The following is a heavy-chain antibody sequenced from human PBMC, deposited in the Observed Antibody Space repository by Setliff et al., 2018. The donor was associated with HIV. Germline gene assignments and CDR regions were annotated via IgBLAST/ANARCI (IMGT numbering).Heavy chain of an antibody. Sequence: ASVKVSCKASGYTFTGHYIHWVRQAPGQGLEWMGWINVGNGNTRYSREFEGRVTITRDTSASTVHLELTSLRSEDMAVYYCARGSKRWLQFDFFDYWGQGTLVTVS. V-gene: IGHV1-3*03. CDR2: INVGNGNT. CDR3: ARGSKRWLQFDFFDY. CDR1: GYTFTGHY. J-gene: IGHJ4*02. D-gene: IGHD5-12*01.